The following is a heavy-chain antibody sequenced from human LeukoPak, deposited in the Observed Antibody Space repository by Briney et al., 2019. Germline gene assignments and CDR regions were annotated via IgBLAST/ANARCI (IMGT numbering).Heavy chain of an antibody. J-gene: IGHJ6*02. V-gene: IGHV4-59*01. CDR1: GGSINNYY. D-gene: IGHD6-19*01. CDR2: ILYTGSA. CDR3: ARHIAVGEDV. Sequence: ETLSLTCPVSGGSINNYYWLWIRQSPGKGLEWPAYILYTGSATYSPSRRSRRTISLDASRNQFSLKLSSVTAADTALYYGARHIAVGEDVWGQGITLTVPS.